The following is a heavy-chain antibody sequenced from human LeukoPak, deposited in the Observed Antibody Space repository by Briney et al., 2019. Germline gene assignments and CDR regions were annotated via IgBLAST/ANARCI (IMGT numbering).Heavy chain of an antibody. CDR3: AKDDGLHNFDY. J-gene: IGHJ4*02. V-gene: IGHV3-30*18. D-gene: IGHD4-11*01. CDR1: GFTFTTFG. CDR2: ISYDGNEK. Sequence: GGSLRLSCAASGFTFTTFGMHWVRQAPGKGLEWVAVISYDGNEKYYGDSVKGRFTISRGNFKSTLYLQMNSLRAEDTAVYYCAKDDGLHNFDYWGQGALVTVSS.